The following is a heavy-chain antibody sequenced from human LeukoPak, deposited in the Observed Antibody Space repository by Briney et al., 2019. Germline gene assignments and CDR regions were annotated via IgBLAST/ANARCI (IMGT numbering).Heavy chain of an antibody. V-gene: IGHV3-11*01. CDR2: ISSSGSTI. D-gene: IGHD3-22*01. CDR3: ARDRPYYYDSSGYGIDY. CDR1: GFTFSDYY. Sequence: SGGSLRLSCAASGFTFSDYYMSWIRQAPGKGLEWVSHISSSGSTIYYADSVKGRFTISRDNAKNSLYLQMNSLRAEDTAVYYCARDRPYYYDSSGYGIDYWGQGTLVTVSS. J-gene: IGHJ4*02.